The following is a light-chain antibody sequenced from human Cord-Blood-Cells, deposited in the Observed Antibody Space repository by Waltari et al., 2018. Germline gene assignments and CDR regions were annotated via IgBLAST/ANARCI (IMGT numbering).Light chain of an antibody. V-gene: IGKV3-15*01. CDR3: QQYNNWPQT. CDR1: QSVSSN. Sequence: PGERATLSCRASQSVSSNLAWYQQKPGQAPRLLIYGASTRATGIPARFSGSGSGTEFTLTISSLQSEDFAVYYCQQYNNWPQTFGQGTKLEIK. J-gene: IGKJ2*01. CDR2: GAS.